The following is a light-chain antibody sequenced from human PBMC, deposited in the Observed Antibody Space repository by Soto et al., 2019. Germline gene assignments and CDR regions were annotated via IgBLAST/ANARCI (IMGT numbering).Light chain of an antibody. V-gene: IGKV1-5*03. Sequence: DIQMTQSPSSLSASLGDRVTITCRASRTISSWLAWYQQKPGKAPKLLIYKASTLKSGVPSRFRGGGSGTEFTLTISSLQPEDFEPYYCQQLNSYPITFGQGTRLEIK. J-gene: IGKJ5*01. CDR1: RTISSW. CDR2: KAS. CDR3: QQLNSYPIT.